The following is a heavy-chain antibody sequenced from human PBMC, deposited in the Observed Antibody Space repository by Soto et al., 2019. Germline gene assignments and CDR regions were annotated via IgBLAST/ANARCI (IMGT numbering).Heavy chain of an antibody. D-gene: IGHD3-9*01. V-gene: IGHV3-21*06. CDR2: ITGSSSYI. Sequence: RLSCAASGFIFSSHNMNWVRQAPGKGLEWVSSITGSSSYIFYADSVKGRFTISRDNAKNTVYLQVNSLRAEDTGVYYCARLVARETGYRMDVWGQGTTVTVSS. J-gene: IGHJ6*02. CDR3: ARLVARETGYRMDV. CDR1: GFIFSSHN.